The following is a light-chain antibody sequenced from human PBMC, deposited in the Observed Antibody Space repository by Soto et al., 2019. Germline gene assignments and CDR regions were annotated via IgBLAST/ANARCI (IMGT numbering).Light chain of an antibody. CDR3: QPHGASRVT. J-gene: IGKJ2*01. CDR1: ESVTSSQ. CDR2: AAS. V-gene: IGKV3-20*01. Sequence: EIVLTQSPGTLSLSPGERATLSCRASESVTSSQLAWYQQKPGQAPRLLFYAASSRATGIPDRFSGRGSGTDFTPTISRLEPEDFAVYFCQPHGASRVTFAKGTKLEIK.